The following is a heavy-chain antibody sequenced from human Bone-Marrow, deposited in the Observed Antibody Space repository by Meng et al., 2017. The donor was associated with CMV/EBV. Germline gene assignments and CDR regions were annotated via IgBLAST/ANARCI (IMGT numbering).Heavy chain of an antibody. J-gene: IGHJ4*02. D-gene: IGHD2-15*01. CDR3: ALYCSGGNCYSSG. CDR1: GFTFSSYA. CDR2: IYSGGSST. V-gene: IGHV3-23*03. Sequence: GESLKISCAASGFTFSSYAMSWVRQAPGKGLEWVSVIYSGGSSTYYADSVKGRFTISRDNSKNTLYLQMNSLRAEDTAVYYCALYCSGGNCYSSGWGQGTLVTVSS.